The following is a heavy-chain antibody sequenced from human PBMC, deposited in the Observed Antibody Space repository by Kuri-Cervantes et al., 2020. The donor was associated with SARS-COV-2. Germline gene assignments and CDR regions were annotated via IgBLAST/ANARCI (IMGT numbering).Heavy chain of an antibody. CDR3: AKGGSGAHYFDY. CDR1: GFTFSSYS. D-gene: IGHD3-10*01. Sequence: SLKISCAASGFTFSSYSMNWVRQAPGKGLEWVSGISWNSGSIGYADSVKGRFTISRDNAKNSRYLQMNSLRAEDMALYYCAKGGSGAHYFDYWGQGTLVTVSS. CDR2: ISWNSGSI. V-gene: IGHV3-9*03. J-gene: IGHJ4*02.